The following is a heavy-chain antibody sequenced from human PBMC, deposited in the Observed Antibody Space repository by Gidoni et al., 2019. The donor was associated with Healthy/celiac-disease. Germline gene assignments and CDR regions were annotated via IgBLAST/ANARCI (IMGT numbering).Heavy chain of an antibody. D-gene: IGHD2-21*01. CDR3: ARSAYCGGDCYSGYLGY. CDR1: GGTFSSYA. Sequence: QVQLVQSGAELTTPGSSVKVSCKASGGTFSSYAISWVRQGPGKGLEWMGGSIPILGTAKYAQKFQGRVTSTADESTRTAYMELSSLRSEDTAVYYCARSAYCGGDCYSGYLGYWGQGTLVTVSS. CDR2: SIPILGTA. V-gene: IGHV1-69*01. J-gene: IGHJ4*02.